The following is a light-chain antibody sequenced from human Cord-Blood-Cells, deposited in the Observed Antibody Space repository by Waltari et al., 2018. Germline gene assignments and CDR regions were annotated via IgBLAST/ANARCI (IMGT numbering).Light chain of an antibody. CDR3: QQRSNWPPGLT. CDR1: QSVSSY. V-gene: IGKV3-11*01. Sequence: EIVLTQSPATLSLSPGERATLSCRASQSVSSYLAWYQQKPGQAPRLLIYDASNRATGIPARFRGSGSGTDFTLTISSLEPEDFAVYYCQQRSNWPPGLTFGQGTRLEIK. J-gene: IGKJ5*01. CDR2: DAS.